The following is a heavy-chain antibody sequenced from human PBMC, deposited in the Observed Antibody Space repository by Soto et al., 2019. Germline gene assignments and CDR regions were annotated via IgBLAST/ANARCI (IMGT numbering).Heavy chain of an antibody. J-gene: IGHJ6*02. CDR1: GFTFSSYG. D-gene: IGHD3-22*01. CDR3: ANDDFTYYYVSSGFDYYYYGMDV. Sequence: QVQLVESGGGVVQPGRSLRLSCAASGFTFSSYGMHWVRQAPGKGLEWVAVISYDGSNKYYADSVKGRFTISRDNSKTTLYLQMDSLGAEDTAVYYCANDDFTYYYVSSGFDYYYYGMDVWGQGTRVTVSS. V-gene: IGHV3-30*18. CDR2: ISYDGSNK.